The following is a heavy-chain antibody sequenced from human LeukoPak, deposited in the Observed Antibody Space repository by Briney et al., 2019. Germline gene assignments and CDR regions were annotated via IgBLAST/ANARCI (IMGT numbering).Heavy chain of an antibody. CDR3: VKRTGSGTYYDY. CDR1: GFTFSSYT. V-gene: IGHV3-64D*06. Sequence: GGSLRLSCSASGFTFSSYTMNWVRQAPGKGLEYVSAISSDGDSTYYADSVKGRFTISRDNSKNTLYLQMSSLRAEDTAIYYCVKRTGSGTYYDYWGQGTLVTVSS. J-gene: IGHJ4*02. CDR2: ISSDGDST. D-gene: IGHD3-10*01.